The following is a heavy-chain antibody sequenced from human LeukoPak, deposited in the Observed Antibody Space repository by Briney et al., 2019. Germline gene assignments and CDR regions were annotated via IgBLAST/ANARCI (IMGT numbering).Heavy chain of an antibody. CDR3: ARDSPERGYSYGPLDNYFDY. V-gene: IGHV3-7*01. J-gene: IGHJ4*02. CDR1: GFTFSSYW. D-gene: IGHD5-18*01. CDR2: INQDGSEK. Sequence: RTGGSLRLSCAASGFTFSSYWMTWVRQAPGKGLEWVANINQDGSEKYSVDSVKGRFTISRDNGKNSLYLQMNSLRAEDTAVYYCARDSPERGYSYGPLDNYFDYWGQGTPVTVSS.